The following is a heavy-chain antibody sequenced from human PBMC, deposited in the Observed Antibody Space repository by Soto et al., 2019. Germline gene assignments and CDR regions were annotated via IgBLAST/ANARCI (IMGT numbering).Heavy chain of an antibody. V-gene: IGHV1-69*13. CDR3: ARDTGYSSGWYWFDP. CDR1: GGTFSSYA. D-gene: IGHD6-19*01. J-gene: IGHJ5*02. Sequence: ASVKVSCKASGGTFSSYAISWVRQAPGQGLEWMGGIIPIFGTANYAQKFQGRVTITADESTSTAYMELSSLRSEDTAVYYCARDTGYSSGWYWFDPWGQGTLVTVSS. CDR2: IIPIFGTA.